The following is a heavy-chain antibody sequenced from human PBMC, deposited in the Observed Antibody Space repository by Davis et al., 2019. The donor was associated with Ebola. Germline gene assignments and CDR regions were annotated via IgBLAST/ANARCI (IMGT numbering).Heavy chain of an antibody. J-gene: IGHJ3*01. V-gene: IGHV3-53*01. CDR2: FYTDART. CDR1: GFSVSGKY. Sequence: GESLKISREVSGFSVSGKYMSWVRQAPGKGPEWVAVFYTDARTYYADSVKGRFTVSRDNSENMLYLQMSTLRVEDTAVYYCARHVDGDFWYFDLWGQGTKVTVSS. D-gene: IGHD4-17*01. CDR3: ARHVDGDFWYFDL.